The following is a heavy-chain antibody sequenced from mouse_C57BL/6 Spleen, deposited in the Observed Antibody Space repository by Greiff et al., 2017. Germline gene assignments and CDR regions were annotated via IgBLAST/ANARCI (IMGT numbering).Heavy chain of an antibody. D-gene: IGHD2-3*01. CDR2: ISSGSSTI. V-gene: IGHV5-17*01. J-gene: IGHJ4*01. Sequence: EVKLVESGGGLVKPGGSLKLSCAASGFTFSDYGMHWVRKAPETGLEWVAYISSGSSTIYYADTVKGRFTISRDNAKNTLFLQMTSLRSEDTAMYYGIRWAMDYWGQGTSVTVSS. CDR3: IRWAMDY. CDR1: GFTFSDYG.